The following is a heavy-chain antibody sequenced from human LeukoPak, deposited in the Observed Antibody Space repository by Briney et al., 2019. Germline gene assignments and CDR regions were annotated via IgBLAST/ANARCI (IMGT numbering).Heavy chain of an antibody. Sequence: SVKVSCKASGGTFSSYAISWVRQAPGQGLEWMGRIIPILGMANYAQKFQGRVTITADKSTSTAYMELSSLRSEDTAVYYCARPVSYSGSVRSNWFDPWGQGTLVTVSS. CDR3: ARPVSYSGSVRSNWFDP. CDR1: GGTFSSYA. V-gene: IGHV1-69*04. CDR2: IIPILGMA. D-gene: IGHD1-26*01. J-gene: IGHJ5*02.